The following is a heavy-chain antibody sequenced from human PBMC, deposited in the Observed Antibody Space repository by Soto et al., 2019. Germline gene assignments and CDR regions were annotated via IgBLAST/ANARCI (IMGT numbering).Heavy chain of an antibody. D-gene: IGHD3-10*01. CDR3: ARDPGFGALLNGIFDY. V-gene: IGHV4-31*03. Sequence: QVQLQESGPGLVKPSQTLSLTCTVSGGSISSGGYYWSWIRQHPGKGLEWIGYIYYSGSTYYNPSLKRRVTISVDTYKNQFSQKLSSVTAADTAVYYCARDPGFGALLNGIFDYWGQGTLVTVSS. CDR2: IYYSGST. CDR1: GGSISSGGYY. J-gene: IGHJ4*02.